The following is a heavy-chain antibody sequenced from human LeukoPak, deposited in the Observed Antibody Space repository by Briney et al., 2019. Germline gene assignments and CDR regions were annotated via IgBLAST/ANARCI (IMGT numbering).Heavy chain of an antibody. Sequence: KPSETLSLTCTVSGGSISSYYWSWIRQPPGKGLEWIGEIYHSGSTNYNPSLKSRVTISVDKSKNQFSLKLSSVTAADTAVYYCARGDYYDSSGYHAIDYWGQGTLVTVSS. V-gene: IGHV4-59*12. CDR2: IYHSGST. CDR1: GGSISSYY. J-gene: IGHJ4*02. D-gene: IGHD3-22*01. CDR3: ARGDYYDSSGYHAIDY.